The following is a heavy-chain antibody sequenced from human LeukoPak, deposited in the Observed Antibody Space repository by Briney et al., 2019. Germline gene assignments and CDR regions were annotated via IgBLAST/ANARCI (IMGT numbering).Heavy chain of an antibody. Sequence: GGSLRLSCAASGFPFSSYEMNWVRQAPGKGLEWVSYISSSGNAIYYADSVKGRFTISRDNAKNSLYLQMNSLRAEDTAVYYCAKRFRLRYFEWLLLGGYFDYWGQGTLSPSPQ. CDR2: ISSSGNAI. CDR1: GFPFSSYE. CDR3: AKRFRLRYFEWLLLGGYFDY. V-gene: IGHV3-48*03. J-gene: IGHJ4*02. D-gene: IGHD3-9*01.